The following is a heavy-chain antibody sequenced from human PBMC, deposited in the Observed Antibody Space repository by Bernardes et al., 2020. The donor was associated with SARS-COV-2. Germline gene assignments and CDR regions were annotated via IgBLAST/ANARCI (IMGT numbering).Heavy chain of an antibody. J-gene: IGHJ6*02. CDR1: GFTFSNAW. V-gene: IGHV3-15*01. D-gene: IGHD2-15*01. Sequence: GGSLRLSCAASGFTFSNAWMSWVRQAPGKGLEWVGRIKSKTDGGTTDYAAPVKGRFTISRDDSKNTLYLQMNSLKTEDTAVYYCTNPDIVVVVAATDYYGMDVWGQGTTVTVSS. CDR2: IKSKTDGGTT. CDR3: TNPDIVVVVAATDYYGMDV.